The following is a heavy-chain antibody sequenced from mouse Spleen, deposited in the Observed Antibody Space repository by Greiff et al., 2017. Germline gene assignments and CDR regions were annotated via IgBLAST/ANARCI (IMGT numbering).Heavy chain of an antibody. CDR2: ISSGGGNT. Sequence: EVMLVESGGGLVKLGGSLKLSCAASGFTFSSYAMSWVRQTPEKRLEWVATISSGGGNTYYPDSVKGRFTISRDNAKNTLYLQMSSLKSEDTAMYYCARQTDYYGSSLFAYWGQGTLVTVSA. V-gene: IGHV5-9*01. CDR1: GFTFSSYA. J-gene: IGHJ3*01. D-gene: IGHD1-1*01. CDR3: ARQTDYYGSSLFAY.